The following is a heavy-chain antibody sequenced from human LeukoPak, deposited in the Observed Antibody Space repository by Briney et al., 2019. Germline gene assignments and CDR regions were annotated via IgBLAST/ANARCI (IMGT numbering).Heavy chain of an antibody. CDR2: SYFRAYT. D-gene: IGHD3-10*01. J-gene: IGHJ5*02. CDR3: ARHYGP. CDR1: GGAIISNSQD. V-gene: IGHV4-39*01. Sequence: PSETVCLTCTVSGGAIISNSQDGGGMRHPPGKGLESIGSSYFRAYTYDNASFKRRVTMSVDTSKNQFSLKLHAVTAAHTAVYYCARHYGPWGQGTLVTVSS.